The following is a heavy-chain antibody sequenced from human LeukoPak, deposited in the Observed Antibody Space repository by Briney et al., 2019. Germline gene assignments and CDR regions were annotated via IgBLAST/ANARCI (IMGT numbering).Heavy chain of an antibody. CDR1: GFTVSTNY. V-gene: IGHV3-53*01. CDR3: ARDPDHIEGANFHY. Sequence: SGGSLRLSCAASGFTVSTNYMSWVRQAPGKGLEWVSVIYTGGSTYYADSVKGRFTISRDNSKNTLYLQMNSLRAEDTAVYYCARDPDHIEGANFHYWGQGTLVTVSS. J-gene: IGHJ4*02. CDR2: IYTGGST. D-gene: IGHD1-26*01.